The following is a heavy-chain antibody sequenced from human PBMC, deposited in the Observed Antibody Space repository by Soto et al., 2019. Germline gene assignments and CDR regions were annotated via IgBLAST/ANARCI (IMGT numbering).Heavy chain of an antibody. V-gene: IGHV4-59*01. CDR3: ARDKNSYGSMDV. J-gene: IGHJ6*02. D-gene: IGHD5-18*01. Sequence: SETLSLTCSVSGASINNYYWSWIRQPPGKGLEWTGYIYFNGGTNYNPSLKSRVTISVDRPKNQFSLNLSSVTTADTAVYYCARDKNSYGSMDVWGQGTTVTVSS. CDR1: GASINNYY. CDR2: IYFNGGT.